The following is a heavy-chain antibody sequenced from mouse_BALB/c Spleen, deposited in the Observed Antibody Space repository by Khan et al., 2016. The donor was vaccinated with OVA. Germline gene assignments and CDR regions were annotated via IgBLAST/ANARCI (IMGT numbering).Heavy chain of an antibody. Sequence: VQLQESGAELAKPGASVKMSCKASGYTFTTYWMHWVKQRPGQGLEWIGYINPTSGYTDYNDKFKDRATLSADKSSSTAYMQLHSLTSEDSAVYYCTRDRIDYWGQGTTLTVSS. CDR1: GYTFTTYW. J-gene: IGHJ2*01. V-gene: IGHV1-7*01. CDR2: INPTSGYT. CDR3: TRDRIDY.